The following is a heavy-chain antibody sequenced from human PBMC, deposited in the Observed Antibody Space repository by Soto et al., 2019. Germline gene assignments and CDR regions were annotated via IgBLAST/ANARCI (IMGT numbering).Heavy chain of an antibody. CDR1: GFTFSNYG. V-gene: IGHV3-30*18. Sequence: PGGSLRLSCAASGFTFSNYGMHWVRQAPGKGLEWMALISHDGNNKYYADSVKGRFTISRDNSKNTLHLQMNSLRADDTAVYYCAKRDGSGWYYFDYWGLGTLVTVSS. CDR3: AKRDGSGWYYFDY. CDR2: ISHDGNNK. J-gene: IGHJ4*01. D-gene: IGHD6-19*01.